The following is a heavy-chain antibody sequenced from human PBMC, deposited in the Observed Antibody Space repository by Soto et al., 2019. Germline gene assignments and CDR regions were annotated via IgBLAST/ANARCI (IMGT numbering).Heavy chain of an antibody. V-gene: IGHV3-30-3*01. CDR3: ARDWRTAGTTGWFDP. J-gene: IGHJ5*02. D-gene: IGHD6-13*01. CDR2: ISYDGTTK. CDR1: GFTFSTHA. Sequence: QEQVVESGGGVVQPGRSLRLSCAASGFTFSTHAMHWVRQAPGRGLEWVAIISYDGTTKDYADSVKGRFTISRDNSKNAVYLQMNSLRSEDTALYYCARDWRTAGTTGWFDPWGQGTLFTVSS.